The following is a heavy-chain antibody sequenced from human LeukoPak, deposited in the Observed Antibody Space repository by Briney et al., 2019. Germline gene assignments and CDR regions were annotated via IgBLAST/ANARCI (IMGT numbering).Heavy chain of an antibody. J-gene: IGHJ6*03. Sequence: GGTLRLSCAASGFTFSDYYMSWIRQAPGKRLEWVSSISSSSSYIYYADSVKGRFTISRDNAKNSLYLQMNSLRAEDTAVYYCARGGCSGGSCYYYMDVWGKGTTVTVSS. CDR3: ARGGCSGGSCYYYMDV. CDR2: ISSSSSYI. D-gene: IGHD2-15*01. CDR1: GFTFSDYY. V-gene: IGHV3-11*06.